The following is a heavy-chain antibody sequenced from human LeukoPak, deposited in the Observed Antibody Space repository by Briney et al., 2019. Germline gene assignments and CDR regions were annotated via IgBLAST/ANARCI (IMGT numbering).Heavy chain of an antibody. CDR1: GYTFTSCG. D-gene: IGHD6-19*01. CDR2: ISGYNGNT. J-gene: IGHJ4*02. V-gene: IGHV1-18*01. Sequence: ASVKVSCKASGYTFTSCGIRWVRQAPGQGLDGMGWISGYNGNTNYAQHKLQGRLTMTTDTSTTTAYMELRSLRSDDTAVYSCARDLKRGYSSGRYSWGTGSSNDYWGQGTLVTVSS. CDR3: ARDLKRGYSSGRYSWGTGSSNDY.